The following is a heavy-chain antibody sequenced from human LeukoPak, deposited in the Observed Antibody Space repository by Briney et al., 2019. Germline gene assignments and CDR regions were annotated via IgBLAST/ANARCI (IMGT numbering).Heavy chain of an antibody. CDR3: AREGAYYGRNFDY. Sequence: GGSLTLSCAASGFTLRSYEMNWVREAPGTGLESVSYISSSGSTIYPADSVKGRFTISRDNAKNSLYWQMNSLRAEDTAVFYCAREGAYYGRNFDYWGQGTLVTVSS. V-gene: IGHV3-48*03. CDR1: GFTLRSYE. CDR2: ISSSGSTI. J-gene: IGHJ4*02. D-gene: IGHD3-22*01.